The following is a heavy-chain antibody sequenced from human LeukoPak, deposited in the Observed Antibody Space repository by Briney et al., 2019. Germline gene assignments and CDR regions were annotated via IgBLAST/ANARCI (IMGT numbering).Heavy chain of an antibody. J-gene: IGHJ6*03. Sequence: GESLKISCKGSGYSFTTYWIGWVRQMPGKGLEWMGIIYPGDSDTRYSPSFQGQVTISADKSISTAYLQWSSLKASDTAMYYCARFTAMVSSYHCYMDVWGKGTTVTVSS. CDR1: GYSFTTYW. V-gene: IGHV5-51*01. CDR3: ARFTAMVSSYHCYMDV. D-gene: IGHD5-18*01. CDR2: IYPGDSDT.